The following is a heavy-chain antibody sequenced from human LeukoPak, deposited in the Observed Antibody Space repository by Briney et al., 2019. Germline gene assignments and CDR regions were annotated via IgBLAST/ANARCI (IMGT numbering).Heavy chain of an antibody. CDR2: IIPMFGTG. CDR3: ARADSSGWLSVWYYYGMDV. CDR1: GGTFSSYA. Sequence: SVKVSCKASGGTFSSYAISWVRQAPGQGLEWMGGIIPMFGTGNYAQKFQGRVTNTTDESMSTAYMEMSSLRPEDTAVYYCARADSSGWLSVWYYYGMDVWGQGTTVTVSS. V-gene: IGHV1-69*05. D-gene: IGHD6-19*01. J-gene: IGHJ6*02.